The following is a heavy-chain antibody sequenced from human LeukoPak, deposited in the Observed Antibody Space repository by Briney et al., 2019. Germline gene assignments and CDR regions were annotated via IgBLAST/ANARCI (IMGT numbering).Heavy chain of an antibody. V-gene: IGHV4-59*08. J-gene: IGHJ4*02. CDR3: ASWGYYDSSGSTPLDY. D-gene: IGHD3-22*01. CDR2: IYYSGST. CDR1: GGSISSYY. Sequence: PSETLPLSCAVSGGSISSYYWSWIRQPPGKGLEWIGYIYYSGSTNYNPSLKSRVTMSVDTSKNQFSLKLSSVTAADTAVYYCASWGYYDSSGSTPLDYWGQGTLVTVSS.